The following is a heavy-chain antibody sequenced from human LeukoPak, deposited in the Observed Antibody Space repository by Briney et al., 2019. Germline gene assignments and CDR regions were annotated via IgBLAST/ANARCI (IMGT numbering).Heavy chain of an antibody. D-gene: IGHD1-26*01. Sequence: ASVKVSCTASGYTFTDYYTHWVRQAPGQGLEWMGWINPNSGGTNYAQTFQGRVTMTRDTSISTAYMELSRLRSDDTAVYYCARDLSGRYEFDYWGQGTLVTVSS. V-gene: IGHV1-2*02. CDR3: ARDLSGRYEFDY. J-gene: IGHJ4*02. CDR1: GYTFTDYY. CDR2: INPNSGGT.